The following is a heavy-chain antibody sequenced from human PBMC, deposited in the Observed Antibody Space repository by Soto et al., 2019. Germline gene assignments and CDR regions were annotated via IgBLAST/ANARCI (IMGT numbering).Heavy chain of an antibody. CDR2: ISSTGVTT. J-gene: IGHJ6*02. CDR1: GFTFNYYD. D-gene: IGHD2-2*01. Sequence: EVQLLETGGGLAQPGGSLRLSCVASGFTFNYYDMSWVRQAPGKGLEWVSTISSTGVTTYYADSVKGRFTISRDNFKNTLWLQMNSLRAEDTAVYYCADPVPDATHYDYYNMDVWGQGTTVTVSS. CDR3: ADPVPDATHYDYYNMDV. V-gene: IGHV3-23*01.